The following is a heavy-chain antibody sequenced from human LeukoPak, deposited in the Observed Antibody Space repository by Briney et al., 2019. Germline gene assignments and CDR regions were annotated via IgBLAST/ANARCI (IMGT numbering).Heavy chain of an antibody. D-gene: IGHD3-16*01. J-gene: IGHJ4*02. V-gene: IGHV3-23*01. Sequence: PGGSLRLSCAASRFTFTNYAMRWVRQAPGKGLEWVSDVLGGGGGTYYADSVKGRFTISRDNSKNTVSLQMNSLRVEHTAMYFCSGGINLYHLDYWGLVTLVTVAS. CDR1: RFTFTNYA. CDR3: SGGINLYHLDY. CDR2: VLGGGGGT.